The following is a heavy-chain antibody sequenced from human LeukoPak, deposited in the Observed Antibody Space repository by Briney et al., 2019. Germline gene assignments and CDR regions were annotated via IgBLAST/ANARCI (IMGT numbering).Heavy chain of an antibody. CDR2: INPSGGST. CDR3: AKLAAAGTAHYYFDY. CDR1: GYTFTSYH. Sequence: ASVKVSCKASGYTFTSYHMHWLRQAPGQGLEIMGIINPSGGSTTYAQKFQGRVTMTRDTSTSTVYMELSSLRSEDTAVYYCAKLAAAGTAHYYFDYWGQGTLVTVSP. J-gene: IGHJ4*02. D-gene: IGHD6-13*01. V-gene: IGHV1-46*01.